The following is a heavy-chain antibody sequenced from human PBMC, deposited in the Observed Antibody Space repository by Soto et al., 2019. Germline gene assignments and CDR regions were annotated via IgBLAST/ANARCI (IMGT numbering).Heavy chain of an antibody. V-gene: IGHV5-51*01. CDR3: ARWVVAAPYYFDY. Sequence: PGESLKISWKGSGYSFTSYWIGWVRQMPGKGLEWMGIIYPGDSDTRYSPSFQGQVTISADKSISTAYLQWSSLKASDTAMYYCARWVVAAPYYFDYWGQGTLVTVSS. D-gene: IGHD2-15*01. J-gene: IGHJ4*02. CDR1: GYSFTSYW. CDR2: IYPGDSDT.